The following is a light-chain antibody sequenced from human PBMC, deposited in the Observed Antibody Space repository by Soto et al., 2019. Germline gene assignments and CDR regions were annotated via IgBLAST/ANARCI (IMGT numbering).Light chain of an antibody. CDR3: SSYTTSTTVI. V-gene: IGLV2-14*03. J-gene: IGLJ2*01. CDR2: DVS. Sequence: QSALTQPASVSGSPGQSITISCTGTSNDIGNYNYVSWHQHHPGKAPKLMIYDVSNRPSGVSNRFSGSKSGNTASLTISGLQAEDEADYYCSSYTTSTTVIFGGGTKVTVL. CDR1: SNDIGNYNY.